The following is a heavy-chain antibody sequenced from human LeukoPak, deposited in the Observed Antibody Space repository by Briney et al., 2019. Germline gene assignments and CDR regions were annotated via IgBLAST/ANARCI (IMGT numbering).Heavy chain of an antibody. V-gene: IGHV1-2*02. CDR2: IKPNRGGT. Sequence: ASVKVSRKAPGYTFPGYYMHWVRHAPGQGLEWMGWIKPNRGGTNYAQKLQGRVTMTRDTSISTAYMELSRLRSDDTAVYYCARDGGPDSSGYYYIGYFDYWGQGTLVTVSS. J-gene: IGHJ4*02. CDR1: GYTFPGYY. D-gene: IGHD3-22*01. CDR3: ARDGGPDSSGYYYIGYFDY.